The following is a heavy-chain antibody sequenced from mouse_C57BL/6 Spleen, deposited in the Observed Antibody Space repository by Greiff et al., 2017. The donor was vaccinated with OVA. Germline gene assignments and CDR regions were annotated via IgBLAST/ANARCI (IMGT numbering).Heavy chain of an antibody. CDR1: GYTFTDYN. J-gene: IGHJ1*03. V-gene: IGHV1-18*01. Sequence: EVQLQQSGPELVKPGASVKISCKASGYTFTDYNMDWVKQSHGKSLEWIGDINPNNGGTIYNQKFKGKATLTVDKSSSTAYMELRSLTSEDTAVYYCARGDITAVVATRYFDVWGTGTTVTVSS. CDR3: ARGDITAVVATRYFDV. D-gene: IGHD1-1*01. CDR2: INPNNGGT.